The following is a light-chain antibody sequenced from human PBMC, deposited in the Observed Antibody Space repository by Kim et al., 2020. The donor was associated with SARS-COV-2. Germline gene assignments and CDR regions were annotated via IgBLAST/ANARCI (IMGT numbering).Light chain of an antibody. CDR3: QSYDTTNRV. Sequence: NFMLTQPHSVSESPGKTVTISCTHSTGSIASDYVQWYQQRPGSSPTTVIYEDNRRPSGVPARFSGSIDSSSNSASLTISGLKTEDEADYYCQSYDTTNRVFGGGTQLTVL. CDR1: TGSIASDY. V-gene: IGLV6-57*01. CDR2: EDN. J-gene: IGLJ3*02.